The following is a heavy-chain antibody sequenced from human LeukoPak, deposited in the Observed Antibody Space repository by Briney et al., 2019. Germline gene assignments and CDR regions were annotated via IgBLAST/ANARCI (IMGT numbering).Heavy chain of an antibody. D-gene: IGHD4-17*01. CDR1: DGSISSFY. Sequence: SETLSLTCTVSDGSISSFYWSWIRQPPGKGLECIGYIYYSGISHYNPSLKGRVTISVDTSKNQFSLKLSSVTAADTAAYFCARPVRRLRRDDAFDIWGQGTMVTVSS. V-gene: IGHV4-59*01. CDR3: ARPVRRLRRDDAFDI. J-gene: IGHJ3*02. CDR2: IYYSGIS.